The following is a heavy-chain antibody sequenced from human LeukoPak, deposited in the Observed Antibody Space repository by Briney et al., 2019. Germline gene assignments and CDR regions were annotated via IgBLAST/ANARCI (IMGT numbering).Heavy chain of an antibody. CDR3: ARASYCGGDCYSVHAFDI. Sequence: GASVTVSCTASGYTFTVYYMHWVRQAPGQGLEWMGWINPNSGGTNYAQKLQGRVTMTTDTSTSTAYMELRSLRSDDTAVYYCARASYCGGDCYSVHAFDIWGQGTMVTVSS. D-gene: IGHD2-21*02. J-gene: IGHJ3*02. V-gene: IGHV1-2*02. CDR1: GYTFTVYY. CDR2: INPNSGGT.